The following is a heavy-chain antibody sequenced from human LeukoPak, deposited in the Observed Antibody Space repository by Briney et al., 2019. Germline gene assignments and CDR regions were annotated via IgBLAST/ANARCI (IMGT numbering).Heavy chain of an antibody. Sequence: GASRRLSCTASGFYFGNLAMAWVRHAPGRGLDWVSGVHAVGSTPNYPHSVTGRFTVSRDDSKTTLYLQMNSLLVAPTALSYCAKDLTYGGGRWEFDAWGQGTLVTVSS. CDR3: AKDLTYGGGRWEFDA. J-gene: IGHJ5*02. CDR2: VHAVGSTP. CDR1: GFYFGNLA. D-gene: IGHD5-24*01. V-gene: IGHV3-23*03.